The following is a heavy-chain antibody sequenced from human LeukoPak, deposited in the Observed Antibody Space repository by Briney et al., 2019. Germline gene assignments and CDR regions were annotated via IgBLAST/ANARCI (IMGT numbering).Heavy chain of an antibody. CDR3: ARHGKGYSYVYCYYYYYMDV. CDR2: INHSGST. J-gene: IGHJ6*03. CDR1: GGSFSGYY. Sequence: SETLSLTCAVYGGSFSGYYWSWIRQPPGKGLEWIGEINHSGSTNYNPSLKSRVTISVDTSKNQFSLKLSSVTAADTAVYYCARHGKGYSYVYCYYYYYMDVWGKGTTVTISS. D-gene: IGHD5-18*01. V-gene: IGHV4-34*01.